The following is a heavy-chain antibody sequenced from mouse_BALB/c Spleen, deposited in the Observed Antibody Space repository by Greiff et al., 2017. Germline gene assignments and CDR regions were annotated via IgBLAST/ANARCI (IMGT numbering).Heavy chain of an antibody. V-gene: IGHV5-6-4*01. CDR1: GFTFSSYT. Sequence: EVMLVESGGGLVKPGGSLKLSCAASGFTFSSYTMSWVRQTPEKRLEWVATISSGGSYTYYPDSVKGRITIARDNAKNPLYLRMSRLKSEDTAMYYCTRLYDYYAMDYWGQGTTVTVSS. D-gene: IGHD2-14*01. CDR3: TRLYDYYAMDY. J-gene: IGHJ4*01. CDR2: ISSGGSYT.